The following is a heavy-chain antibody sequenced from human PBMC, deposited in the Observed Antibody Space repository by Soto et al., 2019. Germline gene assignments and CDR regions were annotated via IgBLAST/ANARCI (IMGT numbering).Heavy chain of an antibody. CDR2: IYYSGST. CDR3: ARALSVLIRYCTNGVCYSRFDY. Sequence: SETLSLTCTVSGGSISSGGYYWSWIRQHPGKGLEWIGYIYYSGSTYYNPSLKSRVTISVDTSKNQFSLKLSSVTAADTAVYYCARALSVLIRYCTNGVCYSRFDYWGQGTLVTVSS. V-gene: IGHV4-31*03. D-gene: IGHD2-8*01. J-gene: IGHJ4*02. CDR1: GGSISSGGYY.